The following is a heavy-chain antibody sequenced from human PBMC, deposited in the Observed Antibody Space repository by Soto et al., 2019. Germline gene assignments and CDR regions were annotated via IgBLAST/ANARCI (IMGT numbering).Heavy chain of an antibody. CDR1: ESRFTIYW. CDR3: ARQGSNGAYVYFPMDV. J-gene: IGHJ6*02. V-gene: IGHV5-51*01. D-gene: IGHD3-16*01. CDR2: IYPGDSAT. Sequence: GESLQISCKGTESRFTIYWIGWVRQMPGKGLAWIGMIYPGDSATTYSPSFEGQVTMSVDKSISTAYLQWSSLKASESATYYCARQGSNGAYVYFPMDVWGQGTTVTVSS.